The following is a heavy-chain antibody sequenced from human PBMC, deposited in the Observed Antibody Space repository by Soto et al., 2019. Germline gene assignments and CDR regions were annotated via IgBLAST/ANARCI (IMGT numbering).Heavy chain of an antibody. CDR2: IIPIFGTA. CDR1: GGTFSSYA. CDR3: ARDGCSGGSCYAFDYYGMDV. J-gene: IGHJ6*02. D-gene: IGHD2-15*01. V-gene: IGHV1-69*12. Sequence: QVQLVQSGAEVKKPGSSVKVSCKASGGTFSSYAISWVRQAPGQGLEWMGGIIPIFGTANYAQKFQGRVTTTADESRRTADFSLSSLRSEDTAVYYCARDGCSGGSCYAFDYYGMDVWGQGTTGTVSS.